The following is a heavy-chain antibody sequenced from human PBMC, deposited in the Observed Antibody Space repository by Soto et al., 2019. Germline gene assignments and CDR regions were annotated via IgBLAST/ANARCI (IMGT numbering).Heavy chain of an antibody. V-gene: IGHV1-2*04. CDR3: ARGVSGWSPFDL. CDR1: GYTFTDYY. J-gene: IGHJ4*02. CDR2: INPNSGVT. Sequence: QVQLVQSGAEVKKPGASVKVSCKASGYTFTDYYVHWVQQAPGQGLEWMGWINPNSGVTNYAQKFQGWVTLTRDTSVSTAYMELNRLKSDDTAVFFCARGVSGWSPFDLWGQGTLVTVSS. D-gene: IGHD6-19*01.